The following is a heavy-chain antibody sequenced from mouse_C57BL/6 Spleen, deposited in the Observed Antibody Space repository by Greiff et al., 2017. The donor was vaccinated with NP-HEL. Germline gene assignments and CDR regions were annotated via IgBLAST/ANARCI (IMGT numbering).Heavy chain of an antibody. CDR1: GFTFSDYG. Sequence: EVQVVESGGGLVKPGGSLKLSCAASGFTFSDYGMHWVRQAPEKGLEWVAYISSGSSTIYSADTVKGRFTISRDNAKNTLFLQMTSLRSEETAMYYCARGSKYAMDYWGQGTSVTVSS. D-gene: IGHD1-1*01. V-gene: IGHV5-17*01. CDR3: ARGSKYAMDY. CDR2: ISSGSSTI. J-gene: IGHJ4*01.